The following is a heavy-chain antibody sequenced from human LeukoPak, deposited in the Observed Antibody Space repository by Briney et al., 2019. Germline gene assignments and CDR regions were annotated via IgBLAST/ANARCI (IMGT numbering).Heavy chain of an antibody. CDR3: AATTVTSSPPDY. J-gene: IGHJ4*02. Sequence: SDTLSLTCTVSGGSISSTSYYWGWIRQPPGKGLEWIGSIYYSGSTYYNPSLKSRVTISVDTSKNQFSLKLSSVTAADTAVYYCAATTVTSSPPDYWGQGTLVTVSS. CDR1: GGSISSTSYY. CDR2: IYYSGST. D-gene: IGHD4-11*01. V-gene: IGHV4-39*01.